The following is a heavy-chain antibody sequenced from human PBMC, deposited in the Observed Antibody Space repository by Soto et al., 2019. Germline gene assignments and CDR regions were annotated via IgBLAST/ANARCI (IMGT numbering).Heavy chain of an antibody. Sequence: QVKLVQSGAEVKKPGSSVKVSCKASGGTFSPYTINWVRQAPGQGREWMGRIIPFLGVTNYAQKFQARVTITEDKSTTTAYMELSGLRFEDTAVYYCARDWESTVSTWSFGAFWGRGTLVTVSS. V-gene: IGHV1-69*08. CDR1: GGTFSPYT. J-gene: IGHJ4*02. CDR3: ARDWESTVSTWSFGAF. CDR2: IIPFLGVT. D-gene: IGHD3-10*01.